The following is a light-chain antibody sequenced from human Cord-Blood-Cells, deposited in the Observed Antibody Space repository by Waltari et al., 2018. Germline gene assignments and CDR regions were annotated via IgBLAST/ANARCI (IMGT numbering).Light chain of an antibody. V-gene: IGKV3-11*01. CDR2: DAS. CDR3: QQRSNWPPMYS. J-gene: IGKJ2*03. CDR1: QSVSSY. Sequence: EIVLTQSPATLSSSPGERATLSCRASQSVSSYLAWYQQKPGQAPRLLIYDASNRATGIPARFSGSVSGTDFTLTISSLEPEDFAVYYCQQRSNWPPMYSFGQGTKLEIK.